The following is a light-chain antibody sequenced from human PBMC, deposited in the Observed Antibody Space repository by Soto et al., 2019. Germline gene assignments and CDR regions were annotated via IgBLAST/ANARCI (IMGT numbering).Light chain of an antibody. CDR1: NSNIGSNT. J-gene: IGLJ3*02. V-gene: IGLV1-44*01. Sequence: QSVLTQPPSASGTPGQRVTISCSGSNSNIGSNTVNWYQQVPGTAPKLLIYSNNQRPSGVPDRFSGSKSGTSASLAISGLQSEDEADYSCAALDDSLNGWVFGGGTKVTVL. CDR2: SNN. CDR3: AALDDSLNGWV.